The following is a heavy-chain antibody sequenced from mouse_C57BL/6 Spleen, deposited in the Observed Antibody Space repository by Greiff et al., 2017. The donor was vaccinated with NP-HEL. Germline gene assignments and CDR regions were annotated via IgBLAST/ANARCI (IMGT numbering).Heavy chain of an antibody. CDR1: GYAFSSSW. CDR3: AREDYYGSRGRYFDV. V-gene: IGHV1-82*01. J-gene: IGHJ1*03. D-gene: IGHD1-1*01. Sequence: QVQLKESGPELVKPGASVKISCKASGYAFSSSWMNWVKQRPGKGLEWIGRIYPGDGDTNYNGKFKGKATLTADKSSSTAYMQLSSLTSEDSAVYFCAREDYYGSRGRYFDVWGTGTTVTVSS. CDR2: IYPGDGDT.